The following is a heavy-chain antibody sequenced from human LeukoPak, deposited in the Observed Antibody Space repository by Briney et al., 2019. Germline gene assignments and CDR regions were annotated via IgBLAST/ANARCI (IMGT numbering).Heavy chain of an antibody. V-gene: IGHV3-7*01. CDR1: GFTFSSYW. D-gene: IGHD3-22*01. CDR2: IKQDGSEK. Sequence: PGGSLRLSCAASGFTFSSYWVSWVRQAPGKGLEWVANIKQDGSEKYYVDSVKGRFTISRDNAKNSLYLQMNSLRAEDTAVYYCARDDLPAYYYDSSGPIDPWGQGTLVTVSS. CDR3: ARDDLPAYYYDSSGPIDP. J-gene: IGHJ5*02.